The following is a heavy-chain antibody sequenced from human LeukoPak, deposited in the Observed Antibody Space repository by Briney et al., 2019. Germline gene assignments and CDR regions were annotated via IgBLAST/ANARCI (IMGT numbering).Heavy chain of an antibody. V-gene: IGHV1-18*01. CDR2: ISAYNGNT. CDR3: ARDPHRYNWNYYYGMDV. CDR1: GYTFTSYG. D-gene: IGHD1-20*01. J-gene: IGHJ6*02. Sequence: ASVKVSCKASGYTFTSYGISWVRQAPGQGLEWMGWISAYNGNTSYAQKLQGRVTMTTDTSTSTAYMELRSLRSDDTAVYYCARDPHRYNWNYYYGMDVWGQGTTVTVSS.